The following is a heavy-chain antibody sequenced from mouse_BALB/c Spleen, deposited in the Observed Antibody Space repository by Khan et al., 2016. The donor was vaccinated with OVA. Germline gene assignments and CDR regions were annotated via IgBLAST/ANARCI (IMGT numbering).Heavy chain of an antibody. CDR2: ISPGSGDT. D-gene: IGHD1-2*01. CDR3: ARKNYFGYTFAY. V-gene: IGHV1-77*01. CDR1: GYTFTDYY. J-gene: IGHJ3*01. Sequence: VQLQESGAELARPGASVKLSCKASGYTFTDYYINWVKQRTGQGLEWIGEISPGSGDTYYNEKFKGKATLTADKSSSTAYMQLSSLPSEVSAVYFCARKNYFGYTFAYWGQGTLVTVSA.